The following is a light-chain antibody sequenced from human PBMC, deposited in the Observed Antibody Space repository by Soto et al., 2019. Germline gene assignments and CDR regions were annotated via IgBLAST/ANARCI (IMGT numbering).Light chain of an antibody. Sequence: QSALTQPASVSGSPGQSIAISCTGTSSDVGGYTYVSWYQQHPGKAPKLMIYDVSSRPSGVSDRFSGSKSGNTASLTISGLQPEDEADYYCSSYTSTHSYVFGTRTKVTVL. J-gene: IGLJ1*01. CDR2: DVS. CDR1: SSDVGGYTY. V-gene: IGLV2-14*01. CDR3: SSYTSTHSYV.